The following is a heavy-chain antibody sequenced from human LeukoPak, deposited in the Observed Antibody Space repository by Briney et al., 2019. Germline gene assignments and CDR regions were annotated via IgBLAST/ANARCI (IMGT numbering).Heavy chain of an antibody. D-gene: IGHD4-17*01. CDR2: INHTGCT. V-gene: IGHV4-34*01. Sequence: SETLSLTCAVYGGSFRGYYWGWIRQPPGQGLDWIGVINHTGCTNYHPSLKSRVTILVDTSKNQFSLKLSSVTAADTAVYYCARGHSPVTTKVSYFQHWGQGTLVTVSS. J-gene: IGHJ1*01. CDR3: ARGHSPVTTKVSYFQH. CDR1: GGSFRGYY.